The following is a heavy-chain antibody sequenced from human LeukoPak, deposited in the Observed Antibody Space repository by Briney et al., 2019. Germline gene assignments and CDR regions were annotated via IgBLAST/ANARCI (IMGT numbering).Heavy chain of an antibody. CDR2: FDPEDGET. CDR1: GYTLTELS. V-gene: IGHV1-24*01. J-gene: IGHJ5*02. Sequence: ASVKVSCKVSGYTLTELSMHWVRQAPGKGLEWMGGFDPEDGETIYAQKFQGRVTMTEDTSTDTAYMELSSLRSEDTAVYYCARGIRSMITMVRGASRNWFDPWGQGTLVTVSS. CDR3: ARGIRSMITMVRGASRNWFDP. D-gene: IGHD3-10*01.